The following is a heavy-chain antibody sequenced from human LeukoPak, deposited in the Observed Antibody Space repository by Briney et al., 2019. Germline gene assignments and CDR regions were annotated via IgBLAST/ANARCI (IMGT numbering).Heavy chain of an antibody. V-gene: IGHV4-34*01. CDR3: ASYLSVAGATYGY. D-gene: IGHD6-19*01. CDR1: GGSFSGYY. CDR2: INHSGST. J-gene: IGHJ4*02. Sequence: PSETLSLTCAVYGGSFSGYYWSWIRQPPGKGLEWIGEINHSGSTNYNPSLKSRVTISVDTSKNQFSLKLSSVTAADTAVYYCASYLSVAGATYGYWGQGTLVTVSS.